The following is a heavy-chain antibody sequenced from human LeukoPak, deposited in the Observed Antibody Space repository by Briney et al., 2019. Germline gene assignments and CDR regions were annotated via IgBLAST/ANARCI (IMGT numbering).Heavy chain of an antibody. CDR3: ARVLYYYDSSGYYFSY. J-gene: IGHJ4*02. Sequence: PGGSLRLSCAASGFTFSYYTMHWVRQAPGKGLEWVAVISYDGSNEYYADSVKGRFTISRDNSKNTLYLQMNSLRVEDTAVYYCARVLYYYDSSGYYFSYWGQGTLVTVSS. V-gene: IGHV3-30-3*01. CDR1: GFTFSYYT. CDR2: ISYDGSNE. D-gene: IGHD3-22*01.